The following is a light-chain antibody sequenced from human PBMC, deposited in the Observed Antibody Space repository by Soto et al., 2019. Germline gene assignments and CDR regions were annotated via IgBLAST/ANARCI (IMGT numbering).Light chain of an antibody. J-gene: IGKJ5*01. V-gene: IGKV3-15*01. CDR3: HQRQYWPPIT. CDR2: GAS. Sequence: EIVMTQSPATLSVSPGERATLSCRASQSVSSNLAWYQQKPGQAPRLLIYGASTRATGIPARSSGSGSGTEFTLTISSLEPEDFAVYYCHQRQYWPPITFGQGTRLEIK. CDR1: QSVSSN.